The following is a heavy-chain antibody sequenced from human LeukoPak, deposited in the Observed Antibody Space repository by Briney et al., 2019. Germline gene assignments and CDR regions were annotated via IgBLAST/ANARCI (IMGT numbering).Heavy chain of an antibody. CDR1: GGSISNSNYY. CDR2: IYTSGST. V-gene: IGHV4-61*02. CDR3: AGTYYYDSSGYSTIDY. Sequence: KSSETLSLTCIVSGGSISNSNYYWSWIRQPAGKGLEWIGRIYTSGSTNYNPSLKSRVTISVDTSKNQFSLKLSSVTAADTAVYYCAGTYYYDSSGYSTIDYWGQGTLVTVSS. J-gene: IGHJ4*02. D-gene: IGHD3-22*01.